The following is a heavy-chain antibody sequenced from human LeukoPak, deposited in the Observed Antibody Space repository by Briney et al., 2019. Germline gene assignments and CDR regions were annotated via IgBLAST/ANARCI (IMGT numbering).Heavy chain of an antibody. Sequence: SETLSLTCTVSGGSISSYYWSWIRQPPGKGLEWIGYVYYSGSTNYNPSLKSRVTISVDTSKTQFSLKLSSVTAADTAVYYCARDIVYGDYRDAFDIWGQGTMVTVSS. D-gene: IGHD4-17*01. J-gene: IGHJ3*02. CDR2: VYYSGST. CDR3: ARDIVYGDYRDAFDI. V-gene: IGHV4-59*01. CDR1: GGSISSYY.